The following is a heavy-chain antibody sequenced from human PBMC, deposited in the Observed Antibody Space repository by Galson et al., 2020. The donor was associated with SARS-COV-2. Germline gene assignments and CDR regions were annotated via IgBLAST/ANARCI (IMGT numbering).Heavy chain of an antibody. J-gene: IGHJ4*02. CDR2: ISYDGPNK. CDR3: ARGPHPYRIVVSTRNYFDD. V-gene: IGHV3-30*04. CDR1: AFTFSTYT. Sequence: TGGSLRLSCVASAFTFSTYTMHWVRQAPGKGLEWVAVISYDGPNKYYADSVKGRFTISRDNSENTLYLQMNSLRPEDTAVYYCARGPHPYRIVVSTRNYFDDWGQGTLVTVSS. D-gene: IGHD3-22*01.